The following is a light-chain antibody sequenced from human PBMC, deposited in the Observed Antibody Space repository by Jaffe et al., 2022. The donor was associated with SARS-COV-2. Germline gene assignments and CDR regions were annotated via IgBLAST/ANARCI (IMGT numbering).Light chain of an antibody. Sequence: QSALTQPASVSGSPGQSITISCTGTSSDVGNYNLVSWYQQYPGKAPKVMIYEVTKRPSGVSHRFSGSKSGSTASLTISGLQAEDEADYFCCSYAGFSNWVFGGGTKLAVL. CDR3: CSYAGFSNWV. V-gene: IGLV2-23*02. CDR1: SSDVGNYNL. J-gene: IGLJ3*02. CDR2: EVT.